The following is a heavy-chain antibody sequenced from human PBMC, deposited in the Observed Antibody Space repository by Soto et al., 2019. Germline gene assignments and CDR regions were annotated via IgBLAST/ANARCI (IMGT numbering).Heavy chain of an antibody. V-gene: IGHV3-33*01. CDR1: GITFSNYG. D-gene: IGHD3-22*01. CDR3: VSGYGYVDN. Sequence: QVQLVESGGGVVQPGRSLRLSCAASGITFSNYGTHWVRQAPGKGLEWVAVIWYDGRDKYYADSVKGRFTISRDNPKNTLSLQMNSLTDDDSAVYYCVSGYGYVDNWGQGTLVTVSS. J-gene: IGHJ4*02. CDR2: IWYDGRDK.